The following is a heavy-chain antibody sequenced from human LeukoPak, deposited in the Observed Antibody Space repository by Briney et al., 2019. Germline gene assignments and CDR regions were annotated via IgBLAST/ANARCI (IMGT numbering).Heavy chain of an antibody. CDR2: ISWNSGSI. Sequence: GRSLRLSCAASGFTFDDYAMHWVRQAPGKGLEWVSGISWNSGSIGYADSVKGRFTISRDNAKNSLYLQMNSLRAEDTAVYYCARDATLLWFGEGYGMDVWGQGTTVTVSS. CDR1: GFTFDDYA. V-gene: IGHV3-9*01. D-gene: IGHD3-10*01. CDR3: ARDATLLWFGEGYGMDV. J-gene: IGHJ6*02.